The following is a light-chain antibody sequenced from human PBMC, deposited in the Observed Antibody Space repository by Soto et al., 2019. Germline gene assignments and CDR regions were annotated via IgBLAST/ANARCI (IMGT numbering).Light chain of an antibody. J-gene: IGLJ1*01. CDR1: SSDVGGYNY. Sequence: QSVLTQPASVSGSPGQSITISCTGTSSDVGGYNYVSWYQQHPGKAPKLMIYEVSNRPSGVSNRFSGSKSGNTASLTISGLQAEDEADYYCSSYTSSSTVFGTRTKLTVL. CDR2: EVS. CDR3: SSYTSSSTV. V-gene: IGLV2-14*01.